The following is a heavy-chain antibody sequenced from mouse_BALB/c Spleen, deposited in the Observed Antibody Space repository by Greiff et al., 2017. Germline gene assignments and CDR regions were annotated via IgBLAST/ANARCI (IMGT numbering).Heavy chain of an antibody. Sequence: VQLKQSGPELVKPGASMKISCKASGYSFTGYTMNWVKQSHGKNLEWIGLINPYNGGTSYNQKFKGKATLTVDKSSSTAYMELLSLTSEDSAVYYCARCFGYDEGAWFAYWGQGTLVTVSA. CDR3: ARCFGYDEGAWFAY. CDR1: GYSFTGYT. D-gene: IGHD2-2*01. J-gene: IGHJ3*01. V-gene: IGHV1-18*01. CDR2: INPYNGGT.